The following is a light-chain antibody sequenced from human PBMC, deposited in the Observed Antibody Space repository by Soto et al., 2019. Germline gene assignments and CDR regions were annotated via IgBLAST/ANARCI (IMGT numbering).Light chain of an antibody. CDR3: QSYDSSLSGYV. J-gene: IGLJ1*01. CDR1: SSNIGAGYE. Sequence: QSVLTQPPSVSEAPGQRVTISCTGSSSNIGAGYEAHWYQQVPGTAPKLLIYENNNRPSGVPDRFSGSKSGTSASLAITGLPADDKAEYYCQSYDSSLSGYVFGTGTKLTGL. CDR2: ENN. V-gene: IGLV1-40*01.